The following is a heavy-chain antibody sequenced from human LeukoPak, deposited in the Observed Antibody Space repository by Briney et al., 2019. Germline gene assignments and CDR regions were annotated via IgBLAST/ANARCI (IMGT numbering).Heavy chain of an antibody. CDR1: GFTFRTYW. V-gene: IGHV3-74*01. CDR2: INSDGSST. CDR3: VRDGAAAVNY. Sequence: AGGSLRLSCAASGFTFRTYWMHWVRQAPGKGLVWVSRINSDGSSTRYADSVKGRFTISRDNAKNTLYLQMNSLRAEDTAVYYCVRDGAAAVNYWGQGTLVTVSS. D-gene: IGHD6-25*01. J-gene: IGHJ4*02.